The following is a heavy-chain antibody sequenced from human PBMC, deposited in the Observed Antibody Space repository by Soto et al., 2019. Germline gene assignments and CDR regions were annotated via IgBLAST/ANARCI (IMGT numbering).Heavy chain of an antibody. CDR2: MSPKTANT. Sequence: ASVKVSCKASGYTFTSYDINWVRQTAGQGLEWMGWMSPKTANTGYAQKFQGRVTMTRSTSISTAYMELSSLTSEDTAVYYCTGGPAIWGFDSWGQGTPVTVSS. V-gene: IGHV1-8*01. CDR3: TGGPAIWGFDS. D-gene: IGHD7-27*01. CDR1: GYTFTSYD. J-gene: IGHJ5*01.